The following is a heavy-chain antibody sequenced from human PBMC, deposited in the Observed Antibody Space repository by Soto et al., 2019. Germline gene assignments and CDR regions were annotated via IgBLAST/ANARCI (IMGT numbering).Heavy chain of an antibody. CDR1: GFTFSSSA. D-gene: IGHD1-1*01. J-gene: IGHJ5*02. CDR3: AKSLNINWKNWFDP. CDR2: ISGSGGRT. Sequence: EVQILESGGGLVQPGGSLRLSCAASGFTFSSSAMNWVRQAPGKGLEWVSVISGSGGRTYYADSVKGRFTISRDNSKNTLYLDMNSLRAEDTAVYYCAKSLNINWKNWFDPWGQGTLVTVSS. V-gene: IGHV3-23*01.